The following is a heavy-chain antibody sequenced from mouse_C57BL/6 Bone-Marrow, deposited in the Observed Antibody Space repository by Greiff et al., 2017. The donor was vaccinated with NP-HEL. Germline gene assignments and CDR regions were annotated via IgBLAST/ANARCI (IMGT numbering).Heavy chain of an antibody. J-gene: IGHJ1*03. D-gene: IGHD1-1*01. CDR2: IDPSDSYT. CDR1: GYTFTSYW. Sequence: QVQLQQPGAELVMPGASVKLSCKASGYTFTSYWMHWVKQRPGQGLEWIGEIDPSDSYTNYNQKFKGKSTLTVDKSSSTAYMQLSSLTSEDSAVDYCARMGYGYWYFDVWGTGTTVTVSS. V-gene: IGHV1-69*01. CDR3: ARMGYGYWYFDV.